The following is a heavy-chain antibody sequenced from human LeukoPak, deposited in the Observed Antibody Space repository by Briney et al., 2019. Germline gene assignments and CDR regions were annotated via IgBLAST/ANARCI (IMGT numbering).Heavy chain of an antibody. D-gene: IGHD4-17*01. J-gene: IGHJ4*02. CDR3: ARGTYGDYYRVLVY. V-gene: IGHV1-18*01. CDR1: GYTFTSYG. Sequence: WASVKVSCKASGYTFTSYGISWVRQAPGQGLEWMGWISAYNGSTNYAQKLQGRVTMTTDTSTSTAYMELRSLRSDDTAVYYCARGTYGDYYRVLVYWGQGTLVTVSS. CDR2: ISAYNGST.